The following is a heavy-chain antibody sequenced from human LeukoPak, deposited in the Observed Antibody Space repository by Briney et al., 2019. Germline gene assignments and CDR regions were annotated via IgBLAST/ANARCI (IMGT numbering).Heavy chain of an antibody. J-gene: IGHJ5*02. V-gene: IGHV4-39*07. Sequence: PSETLSLTCTVSGGSISSYYWSWIRQPPGKGLEWIGSIYYSGSTYYNPSLKSRVTISVDTSKNQFSLKLSSVTAADTAVYYCVSWGGYYDWFDPWGQGTLVTVSS. D-gene: IGHD3-10*01. CDR2: IYYSGST. CDR1: GGSISSYY. CDR3: VSWGGYYDWFDP.